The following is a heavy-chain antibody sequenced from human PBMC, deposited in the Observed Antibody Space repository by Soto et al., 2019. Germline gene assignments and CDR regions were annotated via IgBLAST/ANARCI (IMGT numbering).Heavy chain of an antibody. V-gene: IGHV4-34*01. Sequence: PSKTLSLTCAVYGGSFSGYYWSWIRQPPGKGLEWIGEINHSGSTNYNPSLKSRVTISVDTSKNQFSLKLSSVTAADTAVYYCARGAAYYYGSGSYYTLRYYYGMDVWGQGTTVTVSS. CDR3: ARGAAYYYGSGSYYTLRYYYGMDV. D-gene: IGHD3-10*01. CDR1: GGSFSGYY. CDR2: INHSGST. J-gene: IGHJ6*02.